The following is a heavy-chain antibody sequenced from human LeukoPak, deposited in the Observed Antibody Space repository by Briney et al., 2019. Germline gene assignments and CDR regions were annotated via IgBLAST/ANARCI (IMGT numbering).Heavy chain of an antibody. V-gene: IGHV4-39*01. CDR1: GGSISSSSYY. D-gene: IGHD3-10*01. CDR3: ARHNYYGSGSYRFGFDP. J-gene: IGHJ5*02. CDR2: IYYSGST. Sequence: NASETLSLTCTVSGGSISSSSYYWGWIRQPPGKVLEWIGSIYYSGSTYYNPSLKSRVTISVDTSKNQFSLKLSSVTAADTAVYYCARHNYYGSGSYRFGFDPWGQGTLVTVSS.